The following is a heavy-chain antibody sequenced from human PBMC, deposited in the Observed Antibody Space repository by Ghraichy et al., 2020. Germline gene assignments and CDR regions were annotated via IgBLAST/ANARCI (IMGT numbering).Heavy chain of an antibody. CDR2: ISSSSSYI. Sequence: GSLRFSCAASGFTFSSYSMNWVRQAPGKGLEWVSSISSSSSYIYYADSLKGRFTISRDNAKNSLFLQMNSLRAEDTAVYYCARGLYNYYDSSGSKDAFDIWGQGTMVTVSS. V-gene: IGHV3-21*01. J-gene: IGHJ3*02. CDR1: GFTFSSYS. CDR3: ARGLYNYYDSSGSKDAFDI. D-gene: IGHD3-22*01.